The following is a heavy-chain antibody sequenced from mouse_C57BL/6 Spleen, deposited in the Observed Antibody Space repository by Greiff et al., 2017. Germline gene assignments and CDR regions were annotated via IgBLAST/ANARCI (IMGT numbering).Heavy chain of an antibody. CDR2: IYPRSGNT. Sequence: VQLQQSGAELARPGASVKLSCKASGYTFTSYGISWVKQRTGQGLEWIGEIYPRSGNTYYNEKFKGKATLTADKSSSTAYMALRSLTSEDSAVYFCARVGSSGSFGDWGQGTTLTVSS. V-gene: IGHV1-81*01. CDR3: ARVGSSGSFGD. J-gene: IGHJ2*01. CDR1: GYTFTSYG. D-gene: IGHD3-2*02.